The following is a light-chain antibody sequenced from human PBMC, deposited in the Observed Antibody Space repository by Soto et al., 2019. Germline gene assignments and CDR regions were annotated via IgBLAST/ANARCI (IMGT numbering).Light chain of an antibody. J-gene: IGKJ5*01. Sequence: IQVTLKPYSLSASVGDRVTITCRASQSISSYLNWYQHKPGKAPKLLIYAASTLQSGVPSRFSGSGSGTDFTLTIISLQPEDFATYYCLQDDIFPISFGQVALPEI. CDR3: LQDDIFPIS. V-gene: IGKV1-39*01. CDR2: AAS. CDR1: QSISSY.